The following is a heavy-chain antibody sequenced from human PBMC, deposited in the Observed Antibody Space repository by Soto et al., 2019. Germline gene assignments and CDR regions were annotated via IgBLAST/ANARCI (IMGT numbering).Heavy chain of an antibody. D-gene: IGHD5-12*01. Sequence: PVGSLRLSCAASGFTFSSYSMNWVRQAPGKGLEWVSSISSSSSYIYYADSVKGRFTISRDNAKNSLYLQMNSLRAEDTAVYYCARSSGYEERYYYYYYGMDVWGQGTTVTVSS. CDR2: ISSSSSYI. CDR3: ARSSGYEERYYYYYYGMDV. J-gene: IGHJ6*02. V-gene: IGHV3-21*01. CDR1: GFTFSSYS.